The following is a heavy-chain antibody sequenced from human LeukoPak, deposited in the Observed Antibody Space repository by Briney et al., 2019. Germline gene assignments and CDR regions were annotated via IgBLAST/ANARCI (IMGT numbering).Heavy chain of an antibody. J-gene: IGHJ3*02. D-gene: IGHD1-14*01. CDR1: GFTFSSYG. V-gene: IGHV3-30*03. Sequence: PGGSLRLSCAASGFTFSSYGMHWVRQAPGKGLEWVAVISYDGSNKYYADSVKGRFTISRDNSKNTLYLQMNSLRAEDTAVYYCARDPEAFDIWGQGTMVTVSS. CDR3: ARDPEAFDI. CDR2: ISYDGSNK.